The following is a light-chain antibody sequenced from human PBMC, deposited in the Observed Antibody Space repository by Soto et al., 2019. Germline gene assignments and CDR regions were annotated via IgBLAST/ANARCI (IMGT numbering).Light chain of an antibody. CDR3: QQRSNWPPLT. Sequence: EIVLTQSPATLSLSPGERAALSCRASQSVSSYLAWYQQKPGQAPRLLIYDASNRATGIPARFSGSGSGTDFTLTISNLEPEDFAVYYCQQRSNWPPLTFGGGTKVDI. J-gene: IGKJ4*01. CDR1: QSVSSY. CDR2: DAS. V-gene: IGKV3-11*01.